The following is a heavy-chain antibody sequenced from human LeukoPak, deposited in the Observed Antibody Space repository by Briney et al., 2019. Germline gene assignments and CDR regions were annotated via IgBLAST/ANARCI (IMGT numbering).Heavy chain of an antibody. D-gene: IGHD3-10*01. J-gene: IGHJ5*02. Sequence: ASVKVSCKASGYTFTSYYMHWVRQAPGQGLEWMGIINPSGGSTSYAQKFQGRVTMTRDTSTSTVHMELSSLRSEDTAVYYCARGPRVWFGELTYWFDPWGQGTLVTVSS. CDR1: GYTFTSYY. CDR3: ARGPRVWFGELTYWFDP. V-gene: IGHV1-46*01. CDR2: INPSGGST.